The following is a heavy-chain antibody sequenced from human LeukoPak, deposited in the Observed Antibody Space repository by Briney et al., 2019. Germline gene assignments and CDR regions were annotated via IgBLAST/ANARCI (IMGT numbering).Heavy chain of an antibody. D-gene: IGHD1-26*01. CDR3: ARVFRTSDVGASPLGY. CDR1: GYTFTSYD. V-gene: IGHV1-8*03. J-gene: IGHJ4*02. CDR2: MNPNSGNT. Sequence: ASVKVSCKASGYTFTSYDINWVRQATGQGLEWMGWMNPNSGNTGYAQKFQGRVTITRNTSISTAYMELSSLRSEDTAVYYCARVFRTSDVGASPLGYWGQGTLVTVSS.